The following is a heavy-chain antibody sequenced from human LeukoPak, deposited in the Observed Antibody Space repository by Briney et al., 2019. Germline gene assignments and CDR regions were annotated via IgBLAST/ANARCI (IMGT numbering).Heavy chain of an antibody. CDR1: GGSISTYY. Sequence: SETLSLTCTVSGGSISTYYWSWIRQPPGKGLQWIGYIYYSGNTNHNPSLKGPVIISVDTSKNQFSLKLSSVTAADTAVYYCARIMVRGVITDWGQGTLVTVSS. CDR3: ARIMVRGVITD. J-gene: IGHJ4*02. CDR2: IYYSGNT. V-gene: IGHV4-59*01. D-gene: IGHD3-10*01.